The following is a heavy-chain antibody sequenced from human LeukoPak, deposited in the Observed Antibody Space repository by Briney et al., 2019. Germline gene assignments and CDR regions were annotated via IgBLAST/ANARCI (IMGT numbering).Heavy chain of an antibody. V-gene: IGHV1-69*13. CDR2: IIPIFGTA. D-gene: IGHD3-22*01. CDR3: ARDWGYYYDSSGLYGMDV. CDR1: GGTFSSYA. J-gene: IGHJ6*02. Sequence: SVKVSCKAPGGTFSSYAISWVRQAPGQGLEWMGGIIPIFGTANYAQKFQGRVTITADESTSTAYMELRSLRSEDTAVYYCARDWGYYYDSSGLYGMDVWGQGTTVTVSS.